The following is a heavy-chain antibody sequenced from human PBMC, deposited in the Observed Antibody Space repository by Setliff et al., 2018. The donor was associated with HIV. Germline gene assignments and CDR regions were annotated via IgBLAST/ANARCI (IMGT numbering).Heavy chain of an antibody. J-gene: IGHJ3*02. V-gene: IGHV1-24*01. D-gene: IGHD3-22*01. CDR1: GYTLTELS. CDR2: FDPEDGET. CDR3: ATSSPVGPWLPSHDAFDI. Sequence: ASVKVSCKVSGYTLTELSRHWVRQAPGKGLEWMGGFDPEDGETIYAQKFQGRVTMTEDTSTDTAYMELSSLRSEDTAVYYCATSSPVGPWLPSHDAFDIWGQGTMVTVS.